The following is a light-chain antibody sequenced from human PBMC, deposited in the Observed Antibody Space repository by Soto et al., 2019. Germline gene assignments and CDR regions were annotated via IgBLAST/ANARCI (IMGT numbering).Light chain of an antibody. V-gene: IGKV3-20*01. CDR2: GAS. CDR1: QSVSSSY. CDR3: HQYGSSPYT. Sequence: EIVLTQSPGTLSLSPGERATLSCRASQSVSSSYLAWYQQKPGQAPRLLIYGASSRATGIPDSFSGSGSGTDFTLTISRLETEDFAVYYCHQYGSSPYTFGQGTKLEIK. J-gene: IGKJ2*01.